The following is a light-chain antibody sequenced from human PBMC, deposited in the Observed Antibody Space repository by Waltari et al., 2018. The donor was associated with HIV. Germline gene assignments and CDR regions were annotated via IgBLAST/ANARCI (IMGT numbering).Light chain of an antibody. CDR2: DVN. Sequence: QSALTQPRSVSGSPGQSVTISCTGTSSDFGGNNHVSWYQQHPGKAPKLMLYDVNKWPSGVPDRFSGSKSGNTASLTISGLQAEDEADYYCCSYADTYTVFGGGTKLTVL. CDR3: CSYADTYTV. J-gene: IGLJ2*01. CDR1: SSDFGGNNH. V-gene: IGLV2-11*01.